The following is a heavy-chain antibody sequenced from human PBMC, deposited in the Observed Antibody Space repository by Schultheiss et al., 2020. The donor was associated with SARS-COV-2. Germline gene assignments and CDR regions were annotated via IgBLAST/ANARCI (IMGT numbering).Heavy chain of an antibody. CDR3: ARDLERSSSLDY. J-gene: IGHJ4*02. CDR1: GFTLNEYG. CDR2: IWYDGSNK. V-gene: IGHV3-33*01. D-gene: IGHD6-13*01. Sequence: GGSLRLSCAVSGFTLNEYGLHWVRQAPGKGLEWVAVIWYDGSNKYYADSVKGRFTISRDNSKNTLYLQMNSLRAEDTAVYYCARDLERSSSLDYWGQGTLVTVSS.